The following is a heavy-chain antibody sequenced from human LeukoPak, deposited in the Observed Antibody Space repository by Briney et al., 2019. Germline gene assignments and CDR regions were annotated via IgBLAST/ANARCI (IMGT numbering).Heavy chain of an antibody. CDR1: GFTFSGYA. V-gene: IGHV3-23*01. D-gene: IGHD5-18*01. CDR3: ARVFRKWIQLRQGYYFDY. CDR2: ISNTGDTI. Sequence: GGSLRLSCAASGFTFSGYAMNWVRQAPGKGLEWVSGISNTGDTIHYADSVKGRFTISRDNFKNTVYLQMNSLRVDDTAVYYCARVFRKWIQLRQGYYFDYWGQGTLVTVSS. J-gene: IGHJ4*02.